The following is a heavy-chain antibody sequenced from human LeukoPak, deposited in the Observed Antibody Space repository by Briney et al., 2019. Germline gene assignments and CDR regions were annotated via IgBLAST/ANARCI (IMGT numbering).Heavy chain of an antibody. J-gene: IGHJ4*02. Sequence: PGGSLRLSCAASGFTFNNYWMTWVRQAPGKGLEWLANIKQDGSEQYYVDSVKGRFTISRDNTKNSLYLQMNSLRAEGTAVYYCARVGKSGSYPFDYWGQGSLVTVSS. CDR2: IKQDGSEQ. CDR3: ARVGKSGSYPFDY. CDR1: GFTFNNYW. D-gene: IGHD1-26*01. V-gene: IGHV3-7*05.